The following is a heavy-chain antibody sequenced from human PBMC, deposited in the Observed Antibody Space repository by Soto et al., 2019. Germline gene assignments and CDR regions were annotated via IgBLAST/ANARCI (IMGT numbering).Heavy chain of an antibody. J-gene: IGHJ5*02. CDR1: GFTFSSYG. CDR2: IWYDGSNK. Sequence: PGGSLRLSCAASGFTFSSYGMHWVRQAPGKGLEWVAVIWYDGSNKYYADSVKGRFTISRDNSKNTLYLQMNSLRAEDTAVYYCATGRADSSGYYSQNWFDPWGQGTLVTVSS. CDR3: ATGRADSSGYYSQNWFDP. V-gene: IGHV3-33*01. D-gene: IGHD3-22*01.